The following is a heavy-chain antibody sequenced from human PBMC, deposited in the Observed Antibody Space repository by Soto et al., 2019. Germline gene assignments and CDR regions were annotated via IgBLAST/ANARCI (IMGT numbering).Heavy chain of an antibody. J-gene: IGHJ6*02. CDR2: IIPIFGTA. CDR3: VRRECSGGSCYRDYYYYGMDV. D-gene: IGHD2-15*01. Sequence: QVQLVQSGAEVKKPGSSVKVSCKASGGTFSSYAISWVRQAPGQGLEWMGGIIPIFGTANYAQKFQGSVTITADESTSTAYMELSSLRSEDTAVYYCVRRECSGGSCYRDYYYYGMDVWGQGTTVTVSS. V-gene: IGHV1-69*01. CDR1: GGTFSSYA.